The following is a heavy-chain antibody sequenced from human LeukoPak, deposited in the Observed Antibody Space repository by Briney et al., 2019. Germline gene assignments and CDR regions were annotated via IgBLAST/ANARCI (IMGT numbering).Heavy chain of an antibody. J-gene: IGHJ2*01. CDR2: IRQDGSDK. CDR1: GFTFSNFW. CDR3: ARGYGDLAYWYFDL. Sequence: GGSLRLSCAASGFTFSNFWMSWVRQAPGKGLEWVANIRQDGSDKYYVDSVKGRFTISRDNAKNSLYLQMNSLRAEDTAVYYCARGYGDLAYWYFDLWGRGTLVTVSS. D-gene: IGHD4-17*01. V-gene: IGHV3-7*04.